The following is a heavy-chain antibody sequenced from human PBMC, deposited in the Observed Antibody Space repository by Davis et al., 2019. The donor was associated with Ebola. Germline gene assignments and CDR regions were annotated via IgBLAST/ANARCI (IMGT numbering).Heavy chain of an antibody. CDR3: ARDEWELLSGFYGY. J-gene: IGHJ4*02. V-gene: IGHV1-18*01. D-gene: IGHD1-26*01. CDR2: MNPNSGNT. CDR1: GYTFTGYD. Sequence: ASVKVSCKASGYTFTGYDINWVRQATGQGLEWMGWMNPNSGNTNYAQKLQGRVTMTTDTSTSTAYMELRSLRSDDTAVYYCARDEWELLSGFYGYWGQGTLVTVSS.